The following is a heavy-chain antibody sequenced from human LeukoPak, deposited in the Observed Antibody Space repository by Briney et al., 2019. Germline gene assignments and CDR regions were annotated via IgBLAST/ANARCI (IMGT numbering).Heavy chain of an antibody. Sequence: SETLSLTCTVSGGSISSYYWSWIRQPPGKGLEWIGHIYYSGSTNYNPSLKSRVTISVDTSKNQFSLKLSSVTAADTAVYYCARAYYGSGSLVYWGQGTLVTVSS. CDR3: ARAYYGSGSLVY. D-gene: IGHD3-10*01. CDR2: IYYSGST. J-gene: IGHJ4*02. V-gene: IGHV4-59*01. CDR1: GGSISSYY.